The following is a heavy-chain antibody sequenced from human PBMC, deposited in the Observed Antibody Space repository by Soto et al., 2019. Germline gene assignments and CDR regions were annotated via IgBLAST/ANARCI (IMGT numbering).Heavy chain of an antibody. V-gene: IGHV1-46*01. D-gene: IGHD2-2*01. J-gene: IGHJ4*02. CDR1: GYTFTSYY. Sequence: QVQLVQPGAEVKKPGASVKVSCKASGYTFTSYYIHWVRQAPGQGLEWMGIINPSGGSTTYAQKFQGRVTMTRDTSTSTVYMELSSLRSEDTAVYYCARRGACISTSCSLDYWGQGTLVTVSS. CDR3: ARRGACISTSCSLDY. CDR2: INPSGGST.